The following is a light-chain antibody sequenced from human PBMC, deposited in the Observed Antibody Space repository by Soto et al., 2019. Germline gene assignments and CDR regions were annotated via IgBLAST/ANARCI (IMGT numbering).Light chain of an antibody. CDR2: GAS. Sequence: EIVMTQSPATLSVSPGETATLSCRASQGISRTLAWYQLKPGQAPRLLFYGASTRATGVPARFSGSGSGTEFTLTISSLQSEDFALYYCQHYNHWPQLSFGGGTKVEI. V-gene: IGKV3-15*01. CDR1: QGISRT. J-gene: IGKJ4*01. CDR3: QHYNHWPQLS.